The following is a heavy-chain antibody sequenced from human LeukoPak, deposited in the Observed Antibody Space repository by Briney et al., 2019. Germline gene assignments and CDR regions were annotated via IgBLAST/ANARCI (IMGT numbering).Heavy chain of an antibody. CDR3: ARDAYYDSSPGY. CDR2: IYYSGST. Sequence: SETLSLTCTVSGGSISSSSHFWGWIRQTPGKGLEWIGSIYYSGSTYYNPSLKSRVTISVDTSKNQFSLKLSSVIAADTAVYYCARDAYYDSSPGYWGQGTLVTVSS. D-gene: IGHD3-22*01. J-gene: IGHJ4*02. V-gene: IGHV4-39*07. CDR1: GGSISSSSHF.